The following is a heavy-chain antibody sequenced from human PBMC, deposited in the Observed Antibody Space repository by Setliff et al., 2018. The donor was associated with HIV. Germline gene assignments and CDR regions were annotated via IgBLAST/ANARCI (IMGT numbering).Heavy chain of an antibody. J-gene: IGHJ3*01. Sequence: SETLSLTCTVSGGSIRSGSYYWTWIRQPAGKGPEWIGHIYTNGYTNYNPSLKSRVTISVDTSRDQFSLQLTSVTAADTAVYYCASAPPGIQNDAFDVWGQGTMVTVSS. CDR3: ASAPPGIQNDAFDV. CDR1: GGSIRSGSYY. V-gene: IGHV4-61*09. CDR2: IYTNGYT.